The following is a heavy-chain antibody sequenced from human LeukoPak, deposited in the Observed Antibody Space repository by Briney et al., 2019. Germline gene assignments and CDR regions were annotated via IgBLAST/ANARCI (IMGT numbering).Heavy chain of an antibody. V-gene: IGHV3-23*01. Sequence: GGSLRLSCAASGFTFSIYAMSWVRQAPGKGLEGVSALSGSGGSTYYADSVKGRFTISRDNSKNTLYLQMSSLRDEDTAVYYCAKAFSRDYGDSKPYYYYYMDVWGKGTTVTVSS. J-gene: IGHJ6*03. CDR2: LSGSGGST. CDR3: AKAFSRDYGDSKPYYYYYMDV. CDR1: GFTFSIYA. D-gene: IGHD4-17*01.